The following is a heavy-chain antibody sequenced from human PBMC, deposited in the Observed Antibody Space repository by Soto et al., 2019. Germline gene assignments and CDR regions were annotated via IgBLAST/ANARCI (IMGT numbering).Heavy chain of an antibody. J-gene: IGHJ5*02. CDR3: ARGEITIFGVVIYSDDP. D-gene: IGHD3-3*01. CDR2: INPNSGGT. CDR1: GYTFTGYY. Sequence: QVQLVQSGAEVKKPGASVKVSCKASGYTFTGYYMHWVRQAPGQGLEWMGWINPNSGGTNYAQKFQGRVTMTRDTSISRAYMELSRLRSDDTAVYYCARGEITIFGVVIYSDDPWGQGTLVTVSS. V-gene: IGHV1-2*02.